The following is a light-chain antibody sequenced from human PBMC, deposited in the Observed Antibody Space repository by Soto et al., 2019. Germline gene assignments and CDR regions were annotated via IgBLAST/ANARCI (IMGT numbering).Light chain of an antibody. CDR3: QQYNNWLMYT. CDR1: QSVGSK. V-gene: IGKV3-15*01. CDR2: GAS. J-gene: IGKJ2*01. Sequence: EIVMTQSPAPLSVSPGERATLSCRASQSVGSKLAWYQQKPGQAPRLLIYGASTRATGIPARFSASGSGTEFTLTISSLQSEDFAVYDGQQYNNWLMYTFGQGTKLEIK.